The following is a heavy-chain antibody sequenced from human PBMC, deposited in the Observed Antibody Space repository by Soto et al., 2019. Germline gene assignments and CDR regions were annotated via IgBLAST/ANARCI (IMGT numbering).Heavy chain of an antibody. CDR3: ARVAARKYDY. J-gene: IGHJ4*02. Sequence: SETLSLTCAVYGGSFSGYYWSWIRQPPGKGLEWIGEINHSGSTNYNPSLKSRVTISVDTSKNQFSLKLSSVTAADTAVYYCARVAARKYDYWGQGTLVTVSS. D-gene: IGHD6-6*01. CDR1: GGSFSGYY. V-gene: IGHV4-34*01. CDR2: INHSGST.